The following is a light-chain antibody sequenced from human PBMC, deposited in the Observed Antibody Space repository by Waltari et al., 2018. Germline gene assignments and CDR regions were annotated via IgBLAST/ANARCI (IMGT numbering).Light chain of an antibody. CDR3: LQYHYYPYT. V-gene: IGKV1-16*02. J-gene: IGKJ2*01. Sequence: DIQMTQSPSSLSESVGARVTITCRASQGISNYVAWFQQKPGKAPKSLIYGASSLQNGVPSKFSGSGSGTEFTLTISSLQPEDFATYFCLQYHYYPYTFGPGTTLEIK. CDR1: QGISNY. CDR2: GAS.